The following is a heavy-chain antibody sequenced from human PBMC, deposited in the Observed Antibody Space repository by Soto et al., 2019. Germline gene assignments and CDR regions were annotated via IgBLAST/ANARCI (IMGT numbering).Heavy chain of an antibody. J-gene: IGHJ3*02. Sequence: SETLSVTCTVSGGSISSGGYYWRWIRHHPGKGLEWIGYIYYSGSTYYNPSLKSRVTISVDTSKNQFSLKLSSVTAADTAVYYCARDGDYYDSSGYFTDAFDIWGQGTMVTVSS. CDR2: IYYSGST. CDR1: GGSISSGGYY. CDR3: ARDGDYYDSSGYFTDAFDI. V-gene: IGHV4-31*03. D-gene: IGHD3-22*01.